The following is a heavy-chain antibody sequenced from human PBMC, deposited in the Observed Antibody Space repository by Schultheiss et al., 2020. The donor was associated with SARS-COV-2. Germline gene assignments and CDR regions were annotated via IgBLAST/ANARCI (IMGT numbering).Heavy chain of an antibody. D-gene: IGHD3-22*01. J-gene: IGHJ3*02. Sequence: GGSLRLSCAASGFTFSSYAMHWVRQAPGKGLEWVSTISGSGQTTYYADSAKGRFTIFRDNSKNTLYLQMNSLRAEDTAVYYCARDSGVTSYYDNDAFDIWGQGTMVTVSS. V-gene: IGHV3-23*01. CDR2: ISGSGQTT. CDR1: GFTFSSYA. CDR3: ARDSGVTSYYDNDAFDI.